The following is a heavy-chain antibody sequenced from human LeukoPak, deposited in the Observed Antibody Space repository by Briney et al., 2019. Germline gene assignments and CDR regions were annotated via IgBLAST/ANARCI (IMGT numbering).Heavy chain of an antibody. CDR3: ARHLVVDINSPMDY. J-gene: IGHJ4*02. V-gene: IGHV5-51*01. CDR2: LNAAISDT. D-gene: IGHD2-15*01. Sequence: GESLKISCQGSGYSFTTYWIGWVRQMPGRGLEWMGLLNAAISDTRYSPSFQGHVTISVDKSISTGFLQWSSLKASDNAIYYCARHLVVDINSPMDYWGQGTLVTVSS. CDR1: GYSFTTYW.